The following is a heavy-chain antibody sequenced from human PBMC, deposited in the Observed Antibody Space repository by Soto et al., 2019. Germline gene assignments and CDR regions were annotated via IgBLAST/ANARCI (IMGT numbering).Heavy chain of an antibody. CDR2: IYWDDDK. J-gene: IGHJ5*02. Sequence: QITLKESGPTLVKPTQTLTLTCTFSGLSLSTSGEAVGWIRQPPGKALEWLALIYWDDDKRYNPTLKTRLTITKDTSKNQVVLTLTNMDPVETATYYCAHSVSTSPAGWFDPWGQGILVTVSS. CDR1: GLSLSTSGEA. V-gene: IGHV2-5*02. CDR3: AHSVSTSPAGWFDP. D-gene: IGHD4-17*01.